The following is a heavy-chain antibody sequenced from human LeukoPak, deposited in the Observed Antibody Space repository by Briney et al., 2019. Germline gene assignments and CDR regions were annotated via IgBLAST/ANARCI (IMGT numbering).Heavy chain of an antibody. CDR1: GGSINNYY. V-gene: IGHV4-4*07. Sequence: SETLSLTCTVSGGSINNYYWSWIRQPAGKGLEWIGRIYASGTTTYNPSLKSRVTMSLDTSKNQFSLKLTSVTAADTAVFYCARGYSGSYYDYWGQGTLVTVSS. CDR2: IYASGTT. CDR3: ARGYSGSYYDY. D-gene: IGHD1-26*01. J-gene: IGHJ4*02.